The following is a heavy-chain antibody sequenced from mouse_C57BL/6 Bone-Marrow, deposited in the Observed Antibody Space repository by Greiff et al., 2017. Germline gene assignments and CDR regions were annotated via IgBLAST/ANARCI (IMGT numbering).Heavy chain of an antibody. CDR1: GYSFTGYY. J-gene: IGHJ2*01. CDR3: ARGGY. V-gene: IGHV1-42*01. CDR2: INPSTGGT. Sequence: EVQLQQSGPELVKPGASVKISCKASGYSFTGYYMNWVKQSPEKSLEWIGEINPSTGGTTYNQKFKAKATLTVDKSSSTAYMQLKSLTSEDSAVYYCARGGYWGQGTTLTVSS.